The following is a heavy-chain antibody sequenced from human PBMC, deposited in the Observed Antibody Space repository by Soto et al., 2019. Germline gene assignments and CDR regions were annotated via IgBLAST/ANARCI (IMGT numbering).Heavy chain of an antibody. J-gene: IGHJ4*02. CDR3: ARVSSTWEDDY. V-gene: IGHV3-48*02. CDR2: ISRGSDTI. D-gene: IGHD6-13*01. Sequence: EVQLVESGGGLVQPGGSLRLSCAASGFTFSDYGVNCVRQAPGKGLEWISYISRGSDTIYYADSVMGRFTISRDDAKNSLFLQMNSLRDEDTAVYYCARVSSTWEDDYWGQGTLVTVSS. CDR1: GFTFSDYG.